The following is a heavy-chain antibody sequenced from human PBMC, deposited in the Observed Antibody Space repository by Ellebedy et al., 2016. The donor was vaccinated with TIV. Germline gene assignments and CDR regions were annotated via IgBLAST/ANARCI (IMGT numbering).Heavy chain of an antibody. V-gene: IGHV1-18*01. Sequence: ASVKVSCKASGYAFGSYGISWVRQAPGQGLQWMAWISPYTGDTDYAQKFQGRVTVTTDTSTSTVYMEVRSLRSDDTAVYYCTRDMVQGMVARYLWFDYWGQGTLVTVSS. J-gene: IGHJ4*02. CDR1: GYAFGSYG. D-gene: IGHD5-12*01. CDR3: TRDMVQGMVARYLWFDY. CDR2: ISPYTGDT.